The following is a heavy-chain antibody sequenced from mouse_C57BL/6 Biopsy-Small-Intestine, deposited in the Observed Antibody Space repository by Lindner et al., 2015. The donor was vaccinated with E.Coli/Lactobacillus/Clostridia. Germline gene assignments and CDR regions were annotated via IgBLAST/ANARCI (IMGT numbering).Heavy chain of an antibody. J-gene: IGHJ4*01. CDR2: INPDSGAT. V-gene: IGHV14-2*02. Sequence: SVKVSCKASGYNFNGYYMHWVRQAPGQGPEWMGWINPDSGATNYAQKFRGRVTMTRDTSINTVYMELSGLTSDDAAIYYCARSGGYCSANSCYWNYWGQGSPVTVSS. D-gene: IGHD1-1*01. CDR1: GYNFNGYY. CDR3: ARSGGYCSANSCYWNY.